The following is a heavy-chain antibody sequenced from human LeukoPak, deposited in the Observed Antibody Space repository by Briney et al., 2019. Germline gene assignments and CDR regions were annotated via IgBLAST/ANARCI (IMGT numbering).Heavy chain of an antibody. CDR1: GFTFDDYA. Sequence: PGGSLRLSCAASGFTFDDYAMHWVRQAPGKGLEWVSGISWNSGSIGYADSVKGRFTISRDNAKNSLYLQMNSLRAEDTAVYYCARGISGYLPFDYWGQGTLVTVSS. V-gene: IGHV3-9*01. CDR2: ISWNSGSI. J-gene: IGHJ4*02. CDR3: ARGISGYLPFDY. D-gene: IGHD3-22*01.